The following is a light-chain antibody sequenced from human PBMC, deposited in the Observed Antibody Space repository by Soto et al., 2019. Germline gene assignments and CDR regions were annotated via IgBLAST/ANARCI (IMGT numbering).Light chain of an antibody. CDR3: CSYAGSSTLV. CDR1: NNDFGNYNL. V-gene: IGLV2-23*01. J-gene: IGLJ1*01. Sequence: QSALTQPASVSVSPGQSITISCTGTNNDFGNYNLVSWYQQHPGKAPKLIIFEGTKRPSGVSNRFSGSKSGNTASLTVSGLQAEDEADYYCCSYAGSSTLVFGTGTKVTVL. CDR2: EGT.